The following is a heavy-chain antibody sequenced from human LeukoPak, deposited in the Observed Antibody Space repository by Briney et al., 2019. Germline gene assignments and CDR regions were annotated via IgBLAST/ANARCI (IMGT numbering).Heavy chain of an antibody. J-gene: IGHJ4*02. CDR1: GFPFSNYW. D-gene: IGHD6-13*01. Sequence: GGSLRLSCVASGFPFSNYWMTWVRQTPGKGLEWVAHIKQDGSETHYVDSVKGRFTISRDNAKNSLYLQMNSLRAEDAGLYYCARDAHSSSWYQDYWGQANLVTVSS. V-gene: IGHV3-7*01. CDR3: ARDAHSSSWYQDY. CDR2: IKQDGSET.